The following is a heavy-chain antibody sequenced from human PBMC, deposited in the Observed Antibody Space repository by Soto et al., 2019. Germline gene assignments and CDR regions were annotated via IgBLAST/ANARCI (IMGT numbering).Heavy chain of an antibody. D-gene: IGHD2-2*02. J-gene: IGHJ6*02. V-gene: IGHV1-69*13. CDR3: ARDRGIVVVPAAIHYYFYGMDV. Sequence: GASVKFSWKASGGTFSSYAISWVRQAPGQGLEWMGGIIPIFGTANYAQKFQGRVTITAXXXXSXXXMXLSXLRXEDTAVYYCARDRGIVVVPAAIHYYFYGMDVWGQ. CDR1: GGTFSSYA. CDR2: IIPIFGTA.